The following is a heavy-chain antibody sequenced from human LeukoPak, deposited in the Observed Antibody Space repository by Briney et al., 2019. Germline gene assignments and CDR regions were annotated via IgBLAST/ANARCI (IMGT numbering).Heavy chain of an antibody. V-gene: IGHV3-9*01. J-gene: IGHJ4*02. CDR3: TKVTDWRTGFDH. CDR2: ITWNGDDM. D-gene: IGHD3-9*01. CDR1: GFTFDGYG. Sequence: SRRLSCAAAGFTFDGYGMYWVRQAAGKGLEWVSGITWNGDDMAYADSVKGRFTISKDNAKNCLYLQMNSLRVEDTALYYCTKVTDWRTGFDHWGQGTLVPV.